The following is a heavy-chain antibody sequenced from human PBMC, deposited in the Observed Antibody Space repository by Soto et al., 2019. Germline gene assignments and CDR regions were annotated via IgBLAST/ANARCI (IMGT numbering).Heavy chain of an antibody. D-gene: IGHD6-13*01. V-gene: IGHV1-69*01. Sequence: QVQLEQSGAEVKKPGSSVKVSCKASGGTFNTFAISWVRQAPGQGLEWIGGIIPIFETATYAQRLPDRLTITADESTRTAYMELSRLTSDDTAIYFCATSTSSSWQNDYWGLGTLVVVSS. CDR3: ATSTSSSWQNDY. J-gene: IGHJ4*02. CDR2: IIPIFETA. CDR1: GGTFNTFA.